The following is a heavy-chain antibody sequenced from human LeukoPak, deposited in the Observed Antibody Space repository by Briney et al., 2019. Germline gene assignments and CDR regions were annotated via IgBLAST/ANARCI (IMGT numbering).Heavy chain of an antibody. Sequence: SETLSLTCTVSGGSISSSSYYWGWIRQPPGKGLEWIGSIYYSGSTYYNPALKSRITISVDTAKNQFSLKLSSVTAADTAVYYCARERYFDWLLFGYFDYWGQGTLVTVSS. CDR3: ARERYFDWLLFGYFDY. CDR1: GGSISSSSYY. J-gene: IGHJ4*02. D-gene: IGHD3-9*01. CDR2: IYYSGST. V-gene: IGHV4-39*02.